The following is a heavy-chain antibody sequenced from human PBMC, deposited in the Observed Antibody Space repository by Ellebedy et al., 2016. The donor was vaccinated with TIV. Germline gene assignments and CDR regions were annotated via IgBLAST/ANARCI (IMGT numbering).Heavy chain of an antibody. J-gene: IGHJ5*02. CDR1: GYTFTSYY. CDR3: AREGKGFDP. V-gene: IGHV1-46*01. D-gene: IGHD3-10*01. CDR2: INPSGGST. Sequence: AASVKVSCKASGYTFTSYYMHWVRQAPGQGLEWMGIINPSGGSTSYAQKLQGRVTMTTDTSTSTAYMELRSLRSDDTAVYYCAREGKGFDPWGQGTLVTVSS.